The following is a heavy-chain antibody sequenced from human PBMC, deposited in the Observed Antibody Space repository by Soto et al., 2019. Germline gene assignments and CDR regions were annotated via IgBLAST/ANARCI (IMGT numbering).Heavy chain of an antibody. CDR2: INHSGST. CDR1: GGSFSGYY. D-gene: IGHD6-13*01. V-gene: IGHV4-34*01. J-gene: IGHJ3*02. CDR3: ARRRSSWYKGGHDAFDI. Sequence: SETLSLTCAVYGGSFSGYYWSWIRQPPGKGLEWIGEINHSGSTNYNPSLKSRVTISVDTSKNQFSLKLSSVTAADTAVYYCARRRSSWYKGGHDAFDIWGQGTMVTVSS.